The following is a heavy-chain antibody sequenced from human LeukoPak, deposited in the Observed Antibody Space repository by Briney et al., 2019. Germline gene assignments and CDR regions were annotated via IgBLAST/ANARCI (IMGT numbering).Heavy chain of an antibody. V-gene: IGHV3-23*01. Sequence: GGSLRLSCAASGFTFNSYAMYWVRQAPGKGLEWVSGIFGSGGSAHYADSVKGRFTISRDNSKNTVYLQMNSLRAEDTAAYYCARGSGIITGIEEWGQGTLVTVSS. CDR3: ARGSGIITGIEE. CDR2: IFGSGGSA. D-gene: IGHD6-25*01. J-gene: IGHJ4*02. CDR1: GFTFNSYA.